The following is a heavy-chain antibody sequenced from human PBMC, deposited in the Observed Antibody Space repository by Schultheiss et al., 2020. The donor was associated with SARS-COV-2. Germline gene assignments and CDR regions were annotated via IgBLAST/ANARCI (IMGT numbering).Heavy chain of an antibody. V-gene: IGHV3-73*01. CDR1: GFTFSSSA. D-gene: IGHD4-11*01. CDR3: ANAYSNYAHYYYYYGMDV. Sequence: GGSLRLSCAASGFTFSSSAMHWVRQAAGKGLQWVGRIRSKPNSYAKAYAASVKGRFTISRDESKNTLYVQMNSLRAEDAAVYYCANAYSNYAHYYYYYGMDVWGKGTTVTVSS. CDR2: IRSKPNSYAK. J-gene: IGHJ6*04.